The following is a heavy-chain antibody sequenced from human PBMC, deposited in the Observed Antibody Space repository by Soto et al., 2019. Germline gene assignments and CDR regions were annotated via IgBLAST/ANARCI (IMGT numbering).Heavy chain of an antibody. CDR3: ARRLMNTAMAPFDF. V-gene: IGHV5-51*01. Sequence: GESLKISCKDSGYSFTSYWIGWVRQMPGKGLEWMGIIYPSDSDTRYSPSFEGQVTISADKSISTAYLQWSSLKASDTAMYYCARRLMNTAMAPFDFWGQGTLVTVSS. J-gene: IGHJ4*02. D-gene: IGHD5-18*01. CDR2: IYPSDSDT. CDR1: GYSFTSYW.